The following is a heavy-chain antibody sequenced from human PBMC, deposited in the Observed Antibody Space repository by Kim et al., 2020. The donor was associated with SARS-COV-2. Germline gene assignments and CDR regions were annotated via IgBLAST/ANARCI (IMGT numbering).Heavy chain of an antibody. CDR2: IDPSDSYT. CDR3: AGQEIKCSGGSCYSEFDY. CDR1: GYSFTSYW. J-gene: IGHJ4*02. D-gene: IGHD2-15*01. V-gene: IGHV5-10-1*01. Sequence: GESLKISCKGSGYSFTSYWISWVRQMPGKGLEWMGRIDPSDSYTNYSPSFQGHVTISADKSISTAYLQRSSLKASDTAMYYCAGQEIKCSGGSCYSEFDYWGQGTLVTVSS.